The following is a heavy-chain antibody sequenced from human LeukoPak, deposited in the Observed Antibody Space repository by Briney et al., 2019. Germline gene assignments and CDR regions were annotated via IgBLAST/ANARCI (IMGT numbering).Heavy chain of an antibody. Sequence: PSETLSLTCTVSGGSISSSSYYWGWIRQPPGKGLEWFGSIYYSGSTYYNPSLKSRVTISVDTSKNQFSLKLSSVTAADTAVYYCARLSGLGRHFDYWGQGTLVTVSS. CDR2: IYYSGST. V-gene: IGHV4-39*01. J-gene: IGHJ4*02. D-gene: IGHD3/OR15-3a*01. CDR3: ARLSGLGRHFDY. CDR1: GGSISSSSYY.